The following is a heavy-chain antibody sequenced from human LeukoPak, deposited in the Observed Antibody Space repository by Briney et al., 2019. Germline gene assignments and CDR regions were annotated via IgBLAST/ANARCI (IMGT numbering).Heavy chain of an antibody. CDR2: ITGSGGST. CDR3: AKDLSARYIVVVVASSDY. Sequence: GGSLRLSCAASGFTFNSYAMTWVRQAPGKGLEWVSTITGSGGSTFYADSVKGRFTISRDNSKNTLYLQMNSLRAEDTAVYYCAKDLSARYIVVVVASSDYWGQGILVTVSS. D-gene: IGHD2-15*01. CDR1: GFTFNSYA. J-gene: IGHJ4*02. V-gene: IGHV3-23*01.